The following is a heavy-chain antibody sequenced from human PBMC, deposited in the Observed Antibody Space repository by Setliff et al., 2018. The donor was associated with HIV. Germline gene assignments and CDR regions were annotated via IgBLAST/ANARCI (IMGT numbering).Heavy chain of an antibody. J-gene: IGHJ5*02. V-gene: IGHV3-15*01. CDR3: TAALQQQVVRWFDP. D-gene: IGHD6-13*01. CDR1: GFTFSSAW. CDR2: ISGTT. Sequence: PGGSLRLSCAASGFTFSSAWMIWVRQAPGKGLDWVGLISGTTDYAAPVKGRFTISRDDSRNTLFLHMSDLKTEDTAVYYCTAALQQQVVRWFDPWGQGTLVTVSS.